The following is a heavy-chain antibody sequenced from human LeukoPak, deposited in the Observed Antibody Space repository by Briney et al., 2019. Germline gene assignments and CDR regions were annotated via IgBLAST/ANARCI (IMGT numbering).Heavy chain of an antibody. J-gene: IGHJ4*02. D-gene: IGHD1-26*01. CDR3: ARHAGYSIVGATRDYFDY. V-gene: IGHV4-34*01. CDR2: INHSGST. CDR1: GGSFSGYY. Sequence: SETLSLTCAVYGGSFSGYYWSWIRQPPGKGLEWIGEINHSGSTNYNPSLKSRVTISVDTSKNQFSLKLSSVTAADTAVYYCARHAGYSIVGATRDYFDYWGQGTLVTVSS.